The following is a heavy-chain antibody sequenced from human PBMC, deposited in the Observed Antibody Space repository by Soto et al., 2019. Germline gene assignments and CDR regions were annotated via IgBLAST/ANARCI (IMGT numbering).Heavy chain of an antibody. D-gene: IGHD2-15*01. CDR3: ARLSVRYCSGGSCSQLDY. V-gene: IGHV3-48*02. J-gene: IGHJ4*02. Sequence: GGSLRLSCAASGFTFNSYRMTWVRQAPGKGLGWLSFISSTSGTIYYADSVKGRFTISRDNAKNSLYLQMNSLRDEDTAVYYCARLSVRYCSGGSCSQLDYWGQGTLVTVSS. CDR2: ISSTSGTI. CDR1: GFTFNSYR.